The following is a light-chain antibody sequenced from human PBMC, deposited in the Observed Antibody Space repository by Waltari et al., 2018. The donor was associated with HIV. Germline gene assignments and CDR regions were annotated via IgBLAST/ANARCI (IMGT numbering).Light chain of an antibody. V-gene: IGLV2-8*01. Sequence: QSALTQPPSASGSPGPSVTISSTGSSSDVGGYNYGSWYQQHPGKAPKLIIYEVTKRPSGVPDRFSGSKSGNTASLTVSGLQAEDEADYYCSSYPGSFPWVFGGGTKLTVL. CDR2: EVT. CDR1: SSDVGGYNY. J-gene: IGLJ3*02. CDR3: SSYPGSFPWV.